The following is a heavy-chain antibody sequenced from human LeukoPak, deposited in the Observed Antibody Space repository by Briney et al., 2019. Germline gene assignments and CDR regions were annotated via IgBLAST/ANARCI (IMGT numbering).Heavy chain of an antibody. V-gene: IGHV3-21*01. CDR3: AREGAYYGSGSPDY. J-gene: IGHJ4*02. Sequence: PGRSLRLSCAASGFTFSSYAMHWVRQAPGKGLEWVSSISSSSSYIYYADSVKGRFTISRDNAKNSLYLQMNSLRAEDTAVYYCAREGAYYGSGSPDYWGQGTLVTVSS. D-gene: IGHD3-10*01. CDR2: ISSSSSYI. CDR1: GFTFSSYA.